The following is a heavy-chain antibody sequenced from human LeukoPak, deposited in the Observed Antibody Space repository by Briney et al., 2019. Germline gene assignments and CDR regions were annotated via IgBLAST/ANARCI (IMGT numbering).Heavy chain of an antibody. CDR2: MNPNSGNT. Sequence: ASVKVSCKASGGTFSSYAISWVRQATGQGLEWMGWMNPNSGNTGYAQKFQGRVTMTRNTSISTAYMELSSLRSEDTAVYYCARSELAAAGMVFYYYYYYMDVWGKGTTVTVSS. D-gene: IGHD6-13*01. V-gene: IGHV1-8*02. CDR3: ARSELAAAGMVFYYYYYYMDV. CDR1: GGTFSSYA. J-gene: IGHJ6*03.